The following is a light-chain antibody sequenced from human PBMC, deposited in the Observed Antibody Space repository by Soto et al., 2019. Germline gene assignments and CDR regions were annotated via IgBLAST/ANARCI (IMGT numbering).Light chain of an antibody. Sequence: EILLPQSPGTLSLSPGERATLACRASQSVSSSYLAWYQQRRGQATRLIIYGATSRATGIPDRFSGSGSGADFTLTISRLDPEDFSVYYCQHCDRAHMWTFGQGTKVDIK. J-gene: IGKJ1*01. CDR1: QSVSSSY. CDR3: QHCDRAHMWT. CDR2: GAT. V-gene: IGKV3-20*01.